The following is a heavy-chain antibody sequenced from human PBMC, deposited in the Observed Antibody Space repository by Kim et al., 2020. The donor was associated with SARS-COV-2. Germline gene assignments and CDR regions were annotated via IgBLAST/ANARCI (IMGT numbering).Heavy chain of an antibody. Sequence: GGSLRLPCAASEFTFSRYSMNWVRQAQGKGLEWVSTISRNSDYIYYADSVEGRFTISRDNAKNSLYLQMNSLRADDTAMYYCARDLSLGRPGGFDYWGQG. CDR2: ISRNSDYI. V-gene: IGHV3-21*01. D-gene: IGHD3-10*01. CDR1: EFTFSRYS. CDR3: ARDLSLGRPGGFDY. J-gene: IGHJ4*02.